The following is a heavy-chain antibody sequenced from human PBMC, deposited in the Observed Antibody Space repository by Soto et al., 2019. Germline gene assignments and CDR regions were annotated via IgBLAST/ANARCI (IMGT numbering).Heavy chain of an antibody. V-gene: IGHV3-33*01. J-gene: IGHJ5*02. CDR2: IWYDGSNK. CDR1: GFTFSSYG. CDR3: ARDISTVTNWFDP. Sequence: QVQLVESGGGVVQPGRSLRLSCAASGFTFSSYGMHWVRQAPGKGLEWVAVIWYDGSNKYYADSVKGRFTISRDNSKNQLYLQMNSLRAEDTAVYYCARDISTVTNWFDPWGQGTLVTVSS. D-gene: IGHD4-4*01.